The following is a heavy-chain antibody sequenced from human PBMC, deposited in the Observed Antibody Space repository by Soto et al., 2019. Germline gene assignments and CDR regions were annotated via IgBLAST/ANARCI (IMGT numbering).Heavy chain of an antibody. CDR2: INPNSGGT. CDR3: ARVNPLDFDYYGMDV. CDR1: GYTFIGYY. D-gene: IGHD2-2*03. Sequence: ASVKVSCKASGYTFIGYYMHWVRQAPGQGPEWMGWINPNSGGTNYAQKFQGWVTMTRDTSISTAYMELSRLRSDDTAVYYCARVNPLDFDYYGMDVWGQGTTVTVSS. V-gene: IGHV1-2*04. J-gene: IGHJ6*02.